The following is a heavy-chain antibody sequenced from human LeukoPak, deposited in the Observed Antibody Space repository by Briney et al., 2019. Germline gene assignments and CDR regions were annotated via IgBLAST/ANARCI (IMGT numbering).Heavy chain of an antibody. CDR3: AKDQFLEPSYYFDY. V-gene: IGHV3-30*18. Sequence: GGSLRLSCAASGFTFSSYGMHWVRQAPGKGLEWVAVISHDGSNKYYADSVKGRFTISRDNSKNALYLQMNSLRAEDTAVYYCAKDQFLEPSYYFDYWGQGTLVTVSS. CDR1: GFTFSSYG. D-gene: IGHD3-3*01. CDR2: ISHDGSNK. J-gene: IGHJ4*02.